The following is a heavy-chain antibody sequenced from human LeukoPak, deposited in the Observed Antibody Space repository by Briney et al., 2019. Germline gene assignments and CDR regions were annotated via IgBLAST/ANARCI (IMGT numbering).Heavy chain of an antibody. CDR1: GFTFDDVA. Sequence: GRSLRLSCVGSGFTFDDVAMHWVRQAPGRGLEWVSSITTGSDIYYADSVKGRFTISRDNAKNSLYLDMNSLGAEDTAVYYCARQLGGSYGYWGQGNLVTVSS. J-gene: IGHJ4*02. CDR2: ITTGSDI. D-gene: IGHD1-26*01. CDR3: ARQLGGSYGY. V-gene: IGHV3-69-1*01.